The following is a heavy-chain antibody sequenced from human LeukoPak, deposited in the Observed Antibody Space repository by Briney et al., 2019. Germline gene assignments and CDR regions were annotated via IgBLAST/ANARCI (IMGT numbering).Heavy chain of an antibody. Sequence: GGSLRLSCAASGFTVSXXXXXXVRQAPGKGXXXXXXFYSGGSTYYADSVRGRFTISRDNSKDTLYLQMNSLRAEDTAVYYCARLGPWGGDYVDAFDIWGQGTMVTVSS. CDR1: GFTVSXXX. V-gene: IGHV3-53*01. CDR3: ARLGPWGGDYVDAFDI. J-gene: IGHJ3*02. D-gene: IGHD4-17*01. CDR2: FYSGGST.